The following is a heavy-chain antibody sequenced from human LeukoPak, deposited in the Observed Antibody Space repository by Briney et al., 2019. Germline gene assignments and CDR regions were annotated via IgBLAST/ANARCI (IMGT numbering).Heavy chain of an antibody. CDR1: GYTFTSYG. CDR3: ARDPGDSYGYVVDY. Sequence: GASVKVSCKASGYTFTSYGISWVRQAPGQGLEWMGWISAYNGNTNYAQKLQGRVTMTRDTSTSTVYMELSSLRSEDTAVYYCARDPGDSYGYVVDYWGQGTLVTVSS. J-gene: IGHJ4*02. V-gene: IGHV1-18*01. CDR2: ISAYNGNT. D-gene: IGHD5-18*01.